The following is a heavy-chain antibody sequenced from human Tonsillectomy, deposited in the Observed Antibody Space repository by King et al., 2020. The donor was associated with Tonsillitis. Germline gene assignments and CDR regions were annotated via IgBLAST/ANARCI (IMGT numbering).Heavy chain of an antibody. CDR2: IYYSGST. V-gene: IGHV4-39*07. CDR1: GGSISSSRYY. D-gene: IGHD3-22*01. Sequence: QLQESGPGLVKPSETLSLTCIVSGGSISSSRYYWGWIRQPPGKGLEWIGSIYYSGSTYYRPSLKSRVTISVDTSKNQFSLRLRSVTAADTAMYYCAGHRDQSYADTSGYGDNWFDPWGQGTLVTVSS. CDR3: AGHRDQSYADTSGYGDNWFDP. J-gene: IGHJ5*02.